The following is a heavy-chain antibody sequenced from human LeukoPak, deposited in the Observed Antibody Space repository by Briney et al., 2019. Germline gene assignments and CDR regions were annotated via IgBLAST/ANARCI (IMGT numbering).Heavy chain of an antibody. J-gene: IGHJ6*02. CDR3: ARDLDGSYYYYYGMDV. CDR2: IYTSGST. V-gene: IGHV4-4*07. D-gene: IGHD5-24*01. CDR1: GGSISSYY. Sequence: SETLSLTCTVSGGSISSYYWSWIRQPAGKGLEWIGRIYTSGSTNYNPSLKSRVTMSVDTSKNQFSLKLSSVTAADTAVYYCARDLDGSYYYYYGMDVWGQGTTVTVSS.